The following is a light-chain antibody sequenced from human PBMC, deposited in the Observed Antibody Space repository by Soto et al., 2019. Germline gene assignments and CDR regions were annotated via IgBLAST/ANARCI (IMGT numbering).Light chain of an antibody. CDR2: DVS. CDR3: SSYTSGNTPYV. V-gene: IGLV2-14*01. J-gene: IGLJ1*01. CDR1: SSDVGGYNY. Sequence: QSVLTQPASVSGSPGQSIIISCTGTSSDVGGYNYVSWYQQYPGKAPKLMIYDVSDRPSGVSNRFSGSKSGNTASLTISGLQPEGEADYFCSSYTSGNTPYVFGTGTKVTVL.